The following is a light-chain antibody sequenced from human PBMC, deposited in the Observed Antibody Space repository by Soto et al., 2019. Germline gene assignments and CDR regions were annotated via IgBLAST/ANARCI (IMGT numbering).Light chain of an antibody. CDR2: GAS. V-gene: IGKV3-15*01. Sequence: EIVLTQSPGTLSVSPGDRVTLSCRASQTVRNNYLAWYQQKPGQAPILLIFGASTRATGLTARFSGSGSGTEFTLTITSLRSEDFAVYYCQQYNHWPPTVGPGTQVEIK. CDR1: QTVRNN. J-gene: IGKJ3*01. CDR3: QQYNHWPPT.